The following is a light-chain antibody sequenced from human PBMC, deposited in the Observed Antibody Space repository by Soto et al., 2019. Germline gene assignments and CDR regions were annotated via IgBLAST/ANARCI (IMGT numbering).Light chain of an antibody. CDR3: QQRSDWPLT. CDR1: QSISSY. J-gene: IGKJ4*01. CDR2: DAS. Sequence: EIVLTQSPATLSLSPGERATLSCRASQSISSYLAWYQQKHGQAPRLLIYDASNRATGIPARFSGSGSGTDFTLTISSLEPEDLAVYYCQQRSDWPLTFGGGTKVEIK. V-gene: IGKV3-11*01.